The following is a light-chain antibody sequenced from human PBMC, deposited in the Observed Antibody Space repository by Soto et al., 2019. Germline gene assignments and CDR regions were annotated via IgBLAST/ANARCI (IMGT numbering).Light chain of an antibody. CDR3: QQYGISPWT. Sequence: EKVLSQSPGTLSLSPGERATLSCRASQSVSSSYLAWYQQKPGQAPRLLIYGASSRATGIPDRFSGSGSGTDYTLIITRLEPEDFAFYYCQQYGISPWTFGQGTMVDI. CDR2: GAS. CDR1: QSVSSSY. J-gene: IGKJ1*01. V-gene: IGKV3-20*01.